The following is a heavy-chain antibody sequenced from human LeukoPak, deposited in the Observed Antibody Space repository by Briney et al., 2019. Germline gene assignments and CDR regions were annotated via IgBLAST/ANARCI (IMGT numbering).Heavy chain of an antibody. D-gene: IGHD1-1*01. CDR3: ARNGGHNQEH. CDR2: FSHSGIT. Sequence: ASGTLSLTCDVSGASISRGSWWSWVRQPPGKGLEWIGEFSHSGITNFNPSLKSRVTISVDKSRNQFSLNLISVTAAGTAVYFCARNGGHNQEHWGQGTLVTVSS. J-gene: IGHJ4*02. CDR1: GASISRGSW. V-gene: IGHV4-4*02.